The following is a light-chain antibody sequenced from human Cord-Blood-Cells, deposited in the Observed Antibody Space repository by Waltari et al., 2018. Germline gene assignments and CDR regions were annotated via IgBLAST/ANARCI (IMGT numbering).Light chain of an antibody. Sequence: DIVMTQSPDSLAVSLGERATINCKSSQSVLYLTNNKNSLAWYQQKPGQPPKLLIYWASTRESGVPDRFSGSGSGTDFTLTISSLQAEDVAVYYCQQYYSTPYTFGQGTKLEIK. J-gene: IGKJ2*01. CDR2: WAS. V-gene: IGKV4-1*01. CDR3: QQYYSTPYT. CDR1: QSVLYLTNNKNS.